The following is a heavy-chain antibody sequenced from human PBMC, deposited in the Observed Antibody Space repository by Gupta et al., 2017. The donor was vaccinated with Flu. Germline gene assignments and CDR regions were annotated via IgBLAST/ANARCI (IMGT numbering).Heavy chain of an antibody. V-gene: IGHV1-69*01. D-gene: IGHD3-10*01. CDR3: ARARPGDYGSGSYYTNFDY. J-gene: IGHJ4*02. Sequence: QVQLVQSGAEVKKPGSSVKVSCKASGGTFSSYAISWVRQAPGQGLEWMGGIIPIFGTANYAQKFQGRVTITADESTSTAYMELSSLRSEDTAVYYCARARPGDYGSGSYYTNFDYWGQGTLVTVSS. CDR1: GGTFSSYA. CDR2: IIPIFGTA.